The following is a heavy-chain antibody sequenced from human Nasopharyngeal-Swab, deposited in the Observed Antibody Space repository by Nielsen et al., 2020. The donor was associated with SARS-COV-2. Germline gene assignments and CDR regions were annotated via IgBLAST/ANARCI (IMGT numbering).Heavy chain of an antibody. CDR2: ISSSGSTI. CDR1: GFTFSSYE. V-gene: IGHV3-48*03. Sequence: GESLKISCAASGFTFSSYEMNWVRQAPGKGLEWVSYISSSGSTIYYADSVKGRFTISRDNAKNSLYLQMNSLRAEDTAVYYCARDYGDYERMQYYYYYGMDVWDQGTTVTVSS. D-gene: IGHD4-17*01. CDR3: ARDYGDYERMQYYYYYGMDV. J-gene: IGHJ6*02.